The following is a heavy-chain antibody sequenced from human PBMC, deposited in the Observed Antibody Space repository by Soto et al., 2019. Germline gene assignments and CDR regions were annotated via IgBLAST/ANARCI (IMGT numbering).Heavy chain of an antibody. CDR1: GGTFSSYA. V-gene: IGHV1-69*13. J-gene: IGHJ5*02. D-gene: IGHD2-2*01. CDR3: ARSNHKRRDEGWLVVPAENWFDP. Sequence: SVKVSCKASGGTFSSYAISWVRQAPGQGLEWMGGIIPIFGTANYAQKFQGRVTITADESTSTAYMELSSLRSEDTAVYYCARSNHKRRDEGWLVVPAENWFDPWGQGTLVTVSS. CDR2: IIPIFGTA.